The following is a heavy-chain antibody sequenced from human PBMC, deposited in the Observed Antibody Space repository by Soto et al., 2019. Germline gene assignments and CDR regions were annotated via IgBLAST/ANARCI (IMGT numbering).Heavy chain of an antibody. CDR3: ARRHDNDASDYFGFLGFDY. CDR1: GYSFSSYW. CDR2: IYPGDSNT. Sequence: GESLKISCKGSGYSFSSYWIGWVRPMPGKGLEWMGIIYPGDSNTRHSPSFQGQVTISADRSISTAYLQWSSLKASDTAMYYCARRHDNDASDYFGFLGFDYWGQGALVTVSS. V-gene: IGHV5-51*01. D-gene: IGHD3-22*01. J-gene: IGHJ4*02.